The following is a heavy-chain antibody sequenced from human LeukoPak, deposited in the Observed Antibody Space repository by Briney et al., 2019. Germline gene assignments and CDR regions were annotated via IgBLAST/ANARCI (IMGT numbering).Heavy chain of an antibody. J-gene: IGHJ6*04. Sequence: PGGSLRLSCAASGFTFNTYNMNWVRQAPGKGLEWVSYISSSSSTMCYADSVKGRFTISRDNAKNSLYLQMNSLRAEDTAVYYCAELGITMIGGVWGKGTTVTISS. D-gene: IGHD3-10*02. CDR3: AELGITMIGGV. CDR1: GFTFNTYN. CDR2: ISSSSSTM. V-gene: IGHV3-48*04.